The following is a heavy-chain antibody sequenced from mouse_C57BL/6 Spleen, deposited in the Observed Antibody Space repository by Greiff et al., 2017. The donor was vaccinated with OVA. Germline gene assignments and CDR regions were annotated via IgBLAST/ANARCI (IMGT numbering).Heavy chain of an antibody. V-gene: IGHV1-19*01. CDR1: GYTFTDYY. Sequence: VQLQQSGPVLVKPGASVKMSCKASGYTFTDYYMNWVKQSPGKSLEWIGVINPYNGGTSYNQKFKGKATLTVDKSSSTAYMELNSLTSEDSAVYYCARESVGTSFDYWGQGTTLTVSS. CDR2: INPYNGGT. J-gene: IGHJ2*01. D-gene: IGHD3-3*01. CDR3: ARESVGTSFDY.